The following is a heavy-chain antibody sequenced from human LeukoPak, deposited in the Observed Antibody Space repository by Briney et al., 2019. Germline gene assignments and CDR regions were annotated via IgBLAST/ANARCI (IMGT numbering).Heavy chain of an antibody. J-gene: IGHJ3*02. Sequence: SETLSLTCAVSGGSISSSNWWSWVRQPPGKGLEWIGEIYHSGSTNYNPSLKSRVTISVDTSKNQFSLKLSSVTAADTAVYSCAEGSWQIEDAFDIWGQGTMVTVSS. CDR2: IYHSGST. V-gene: IGHV4-4*02. CDR3: AEGSWQIEDAFDI. D-gene: IGHD6-13*01. CDR1: GGSISSSNW.